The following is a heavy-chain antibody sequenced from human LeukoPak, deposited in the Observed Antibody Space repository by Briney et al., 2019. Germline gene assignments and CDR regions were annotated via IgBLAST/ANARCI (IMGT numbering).Heavy chain of an antibody. CDR3: ARDTGDSSGSYFDY. V-gene: IGHV3-30-3*01. CDR2: ISYDGSNK. Sequence: PGGSLRLSCAASGFTFSSYAMHWVRQAPGKGLEWVAVISYDGSNKYYADSVKGRFTISRDNSKNTLYLQMNSLRAEDTAVYYCARDTGDSSGSYFDYWGQGTLVTVSS. J-gene: IGHJ4*02. CDR1: GFTFSSYA. D-gene: IGHD3-22*01.